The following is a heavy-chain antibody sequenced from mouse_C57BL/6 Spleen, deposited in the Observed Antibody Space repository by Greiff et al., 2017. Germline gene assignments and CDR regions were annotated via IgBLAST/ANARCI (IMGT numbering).Heavy chain of an antibody. CDR3: ARFLWPSFDY. D-gene: IGHD1-1*02. CDR2: INPSSGYT. J-gene: IGHJ2*01. V-gene: IGHV1-7*01. Sequence: QVQLQQSGAELAKPGASVKLSCKASGYTFTSYWMHWVKQRPGQGLEWIGYINPSSGYTTYNQKFKDKATLNADKSSSTAYMQLSSLTYEDSAVYYCARFLWPSFDYGGQGTTLTVSA. CDR1: GYTFTSYW.